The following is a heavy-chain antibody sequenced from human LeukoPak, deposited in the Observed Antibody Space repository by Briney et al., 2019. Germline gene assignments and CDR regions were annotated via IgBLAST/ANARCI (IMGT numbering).Heavy chain of an antibody. CDR2: ISAYNGNT. Sequence: ASVKVSCKASGYTFTSYGISWVRQAPGQGLEWMGWISAYNGNTNYAQKLQGRVTMTTDTSTSTAYMELRSLRSDDTAVYYCAREGGIVVVPAATMGWNIGYCYYGMDVWGQGTTVTVSS. D-gene: IGHD2-2*01. CDR3: AREGGIVVVPAATMGWNIGYCYYGMDV. J-gene: IGHJ6*02. V-gene: IGHV1-18*01. CDR1: GYTFTSYG.